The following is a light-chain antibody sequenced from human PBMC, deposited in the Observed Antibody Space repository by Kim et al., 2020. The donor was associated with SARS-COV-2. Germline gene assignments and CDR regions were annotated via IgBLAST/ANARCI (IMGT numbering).Light chain of an antibody. CDR3: QQYGNSPIT. CDR1: QSVSSSY. V-gene: IGKV3D-20*01. Sequence: EIVLTQSPATLSLSPGERATLSCGASQSVSSSYLAWYQQKPGLAPRLLIYDASSRATGIPDRFSGGGSGTDFTLTISRLEPEDFAVYHCQQYGNSPITFGQGTRLEIK. CDR2: DAS. J-gene: IGKJ5*01.